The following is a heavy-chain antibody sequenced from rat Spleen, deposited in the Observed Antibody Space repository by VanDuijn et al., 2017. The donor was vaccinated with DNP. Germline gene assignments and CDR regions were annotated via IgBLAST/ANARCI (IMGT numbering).Heavy chain of an antibody. D-gene: IGHD1-11*01. V-gene: IGHV2-30*01. CDR1: GFSLTSYN. J-gene: IGHJ3*01. Sequence: QVQLKESGPGLVQPSQTLSLTCTVSGFSLTSYNVHWVRQPTGKGLEWMGRIQSGGHTDYNSALKSRLRISRETYKSQVFLKSNSVQTEETAMYFCARDSGIVPYWGQGTLVTVSS. CDR3: ARDSGIVPY. CDR2: IQSGGHT.